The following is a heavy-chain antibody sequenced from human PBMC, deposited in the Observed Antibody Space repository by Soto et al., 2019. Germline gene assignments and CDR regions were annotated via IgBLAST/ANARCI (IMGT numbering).Heavy chain of an antibody. J-gene: IGHJ4*02. CDR3: AKDTYYHYITGYYVFDY. CDR2: GSNK. V-gene: IGHV3-30*02. Sequence: GSNKNYVDSVKGRFTISRDNSENTLYLQMNSLRAEDAAVYYCAKDTYYHYITGYYVFDYWGQGTLVTVSS. D-gene: IGHD3-9*01.